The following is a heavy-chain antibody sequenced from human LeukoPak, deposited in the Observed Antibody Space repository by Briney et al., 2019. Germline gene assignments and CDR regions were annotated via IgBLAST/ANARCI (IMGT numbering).Heavy chain of an antibody. CDR1: GFTFSSYS. D-gene: IGHD5-18*01. Sequence: GGSLRLSCAASGFTFSSYSMNWVRQAPGKGLEWVSSISSSSSYIYYADSVKGRFTISRDNAKNSLYLQMNSLRAEDTAVYYCAREGLGYSYGYGFDYWGQGTMVTVSS. J-gene: IGHJ4*02. CDR3: AREGLGYSYGYGFDY. CDR2: ISSSSSYI. V-gene: IGHV3-21*01.